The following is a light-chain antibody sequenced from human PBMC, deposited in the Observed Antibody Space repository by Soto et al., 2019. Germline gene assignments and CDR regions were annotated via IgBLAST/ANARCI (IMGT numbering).Light chain of an antibody. J-gene: IGLJ3*02. V-gene: IGLV2-11*01. CDR3: CSYAGSYTGV. CDR1: SSDVGGYNF. Sequence: QSALTQPRSVSGSPGQSVTISCTGTSSDVGGYNFVSWYQQHPGKAPKLMIFDVSERPSGVPDRFSGSKSGNTASLTISGLQAEDEAEFYCCSYAGSYTGVFGGGTKLTVL. CDR2: DVS.